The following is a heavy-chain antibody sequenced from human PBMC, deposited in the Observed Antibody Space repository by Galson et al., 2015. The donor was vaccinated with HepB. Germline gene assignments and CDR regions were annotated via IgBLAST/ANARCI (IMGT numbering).Heavy chain of an antibody. V-gene: IGHV3-48*03. J-gene: IGHJ4*02. CDR2: ISSNGYMI. Sequence: SLRLSCAASGFTFGAYEMNWVRQAPGKGLEWISYISSNGYMIYYAESVKGRFTVSRDNARDSLYLQMNSLRVEDTVVYYCVRDDALWSWYFDSWGQGILVTVSS. CDR3: VRDDALWSWYFDS. CDR1: GFTFGAYE. D-gene: IGHD3-10*01.